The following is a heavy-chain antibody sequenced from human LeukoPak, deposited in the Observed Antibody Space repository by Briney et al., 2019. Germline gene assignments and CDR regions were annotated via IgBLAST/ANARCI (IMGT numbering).Heavy chain of an antibody. CDR2: IIPILGIA. CDR3: AVYRSSTSCFRFDP. Sequence: GASVKVSCKASGGTFSSYTISWVRQAPGQGLEWMGRIIPILGIANYAQKFQGRVTITADKSTSTAYMELSSLRSEDTAVYYCAVYRSSTSCFRFDPWGQGTLVTVSS. CDR1: GGTFSSYT. D-gene: IGHD2-2*01. J-gene: IGHJ5*02. V-gene: IGHV1-69*02.